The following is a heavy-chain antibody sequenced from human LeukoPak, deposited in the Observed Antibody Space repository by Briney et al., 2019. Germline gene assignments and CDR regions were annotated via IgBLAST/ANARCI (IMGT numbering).Heavy chain of an antibody. D-gene: IGHD6-19*01. CDR3: ARGKAVAFDD. V-gene: IGHV3-23*01. Sequence: GGCLRLSCATSGFTFSSYAMSWVRQVPGKGLQWVSTISDSGGSTYYADSVKGRFTISRDNAKNTLYLQMNSLTAEDTAVYYCARGKAVAFDDWGQGTLVTVSS. CDR2: ISDSGGST. CDR1: GFTFSSYA. J-gene: IGHJ4*02.